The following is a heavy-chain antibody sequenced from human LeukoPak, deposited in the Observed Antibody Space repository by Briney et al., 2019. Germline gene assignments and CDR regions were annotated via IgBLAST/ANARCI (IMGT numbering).Heavy chain of an antibody. J-gene: IGHJ6*02. Sequence: GGSLRLSCAASGFMFGSYAMSWVRQAPGKGLEWVAVISYDGSNKYYADSVKGRFTISRDNSKNTLYLQMNSLRAEDTAVYYCAKDRGDGYYGMDVWGQGTTVTVSS. D-gene: IGHD2-21*02. CDR3: AKDRGDGYYGMDV. CDR1: GFMFGSYA. V-gene: IGHV3-30*18. CDR2: ISYDGSNK.